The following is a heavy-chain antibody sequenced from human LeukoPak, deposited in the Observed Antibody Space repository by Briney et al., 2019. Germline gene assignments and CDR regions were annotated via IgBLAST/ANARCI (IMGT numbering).Heavy chain of an antibody. CDR3: ARNRRYTVTTGDY. CDR2: IKQDGSEK. Sequence: PGGSLRLSCAASGFTFSSYWMSWVRQAPGKGLEWVANIKQDGSEKYYVDSVKGRFTISRNNAKNSLYLQMNSLRAEDTAVYYCARNRRYTVTTGDYWGQGTLVTVSS. D-gene: IGHD4-17*01. V-gene: IGHV3-7*01. CDR1: GFTFSSYW. J-gene: IGHJ4*02.